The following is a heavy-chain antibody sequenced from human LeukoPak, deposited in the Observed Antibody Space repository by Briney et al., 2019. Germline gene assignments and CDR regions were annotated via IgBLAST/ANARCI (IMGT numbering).Heavy chain of an antibody. CDR1: GGSISSGGYY. Sequence: SETLSLTCTVSGGSISSGGYYWSWIRQHPGKGLEWIGYIYYSGSTYYNPSLKSRVTISVDTSKNQFSLKLSSVTAADTAVYYCARVGFYYGSASVYGMDVWGQGTTVTVSS. CDR3: ARVGFYYGSASVYGMDV. J-gene: IGHJ6*02. CDR2: IYYSGST. D-gene: IGHD3-10*01. V-gene: IGHV4-31*03.